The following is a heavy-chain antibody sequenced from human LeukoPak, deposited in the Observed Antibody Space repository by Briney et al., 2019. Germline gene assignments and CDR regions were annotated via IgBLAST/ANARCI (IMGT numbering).Heavy chain of an antibody. CDR1: GGSLSSYY. CDR3: ARGRSFGVVSFDY. V-gene: IGHV4-59*01. CDR2: IYYSGST. Sequence: PSGTLSLTCTVSGGSLSSYYWSWMRQPPGKGLEWLWYIYYSGSTNYNPSLRSRVTISVDTSKNQFSLKLRSVTAADTAVYYCARGRSFGVVSFDYWGQGALVTVSS. J-gene: IGHJ4*02. D-gene: IGHD3-3*01.